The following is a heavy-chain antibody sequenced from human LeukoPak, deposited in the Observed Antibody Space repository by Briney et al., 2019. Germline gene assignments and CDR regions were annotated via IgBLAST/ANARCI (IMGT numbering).Heavy chain of an antibody. D-gene: IGHD5-18*01. CDR2: ISYDGSNK. CDR3: ARDLGAYSYGSFYYGMDV. Sequence: PGGSLRLSCAASGFTFSSYSMNWVRQAPGKGLEWVAVISYDGSNKYYADSVKGRFTISRDNSKNTLCLQMNSLRAEDTAVYYCARDLGAYSYGSFYYGMDVWGQGTTVTVSS. CDR1: GFTFSSYS. J-gene: IGHJ6*02. V-gene: IGHV3-30*03.